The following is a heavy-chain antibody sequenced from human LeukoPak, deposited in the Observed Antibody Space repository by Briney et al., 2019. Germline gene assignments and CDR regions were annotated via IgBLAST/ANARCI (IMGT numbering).Heavy chain of an antibody. Sequence: GGSLRLSCAASGFTFSSYAMTWFRQAPEKGLEWVSVISGSAGTTYYADSVKGRFTISRDNSKNTLYLQMNSLRAEDTAVYYCAKMSGYGSSSGRGYYFDYWGQGTLVTVSS. CDR2: ISGSAGTT. CDR1: GFTFSSYA. D-gene: IGHD6-6*01. J-gene: IGHJ4*02. CDR3: AKMSGYGSSSGRGYYFDY. V-gene: IGHV3-23*01.